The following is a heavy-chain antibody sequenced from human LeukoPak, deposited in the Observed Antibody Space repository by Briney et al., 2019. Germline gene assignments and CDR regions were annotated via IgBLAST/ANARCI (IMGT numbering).Heavy chain of an antibody. D-gene: IGHD6-6*01. CDR3: ARDRMGDSSSSRAFDI. CDR1: GFTFSSYS. J-gene: IGHJ3*02. CDR2: ISSSSSYI. Sequence: PGGSLRLSCAASGFTFSSYSMNWVRQAPGKGLEGVSSISSSSSYIYYADSVKGRFTISRDNAKSSLYLQMNSLRAEDTAVYYCARDRMGDSSSSRAFDIWGQGTMVTVSS. V-gene: IGHV3-21*01.